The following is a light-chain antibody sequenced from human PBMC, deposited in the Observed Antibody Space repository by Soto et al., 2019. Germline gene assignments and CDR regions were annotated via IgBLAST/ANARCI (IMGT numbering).Light chain of an antibody. CDR1: QSVSSY. CDR3: QQYSDWPPIT. V-gene: IGKV3-15*01. J-gene: IGKJ5*01. Sequence: EIVMTQSPATLSVSPGERATLSCRASQSVSSYLAWYQQKPGQAPRLLIYGASTRATGIPARFSGSGSGTEFTLTISSLWSEDLAVYYCQQYSDWPPITFGQGTRLEI. CDR2: GAS.